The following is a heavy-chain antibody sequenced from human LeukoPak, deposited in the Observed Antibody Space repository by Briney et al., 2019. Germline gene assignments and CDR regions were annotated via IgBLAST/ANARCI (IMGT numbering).Heavy chain of an antibody. D-gene: IGHD1-26*01. Sequence: PGGSLRLACAASGFTFSSYAMSWVRQAPGKGLEWVSAISGSGGSTYYADSVKGRFTISRDNSKNTLYLQMNSLRAEDTAVYYCAKDSYYGPTSDAFDIWGQGTMVTVSS. CDR1: GFTFSSYA. CDR2: ISGSGGST. V-gene: IGHV3-23*01. J-gene: IGHJ3*02. CDR3: AKDSYYGPTSDAFDI.